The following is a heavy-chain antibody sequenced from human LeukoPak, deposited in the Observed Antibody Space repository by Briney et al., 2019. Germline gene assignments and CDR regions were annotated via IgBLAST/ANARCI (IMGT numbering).Heavy chain of an antibody. Sequence: GGSLRLSCAASGFTFSSYEMNWGRQAPGKGLEWVSYISSNGSTIYYADSVKGRFTISRDNAKNSLYLQMNSLRAEDTAVYYCARVDCSSTSCWFDPWGQGTLVTVSS. CDR1: GFTFSSYE. CDR3: ARVDCSSTSCWFDP. J-gene: IGHJ5*02. D-gene: IGHD2-2*01. V-gene: IGHV3-48*03. CDR2: ISSNGSTI.